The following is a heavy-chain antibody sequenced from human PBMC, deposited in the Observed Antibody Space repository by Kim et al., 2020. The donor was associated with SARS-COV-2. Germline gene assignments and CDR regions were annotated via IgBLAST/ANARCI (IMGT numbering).Heavy chain of an antibody. CDR3: ARDPDYGDYLYYFDY. V-gene: IGHV1-69*04. Sequence: SVKVSCKASGGTFSSYAISWVRQAPGQGLEWMGRIIPILGISNYAQKFQGRVTITADKSTSTAYMELSSLRSEDTAVYYCARDPDYGDYLYYFDYWGQGTLVTVSS. D-gene: IGHD4-17*01. CDR2: IIPILGIS. CDR1: GGTFSSYA. J-gene: IGHJ4*02.